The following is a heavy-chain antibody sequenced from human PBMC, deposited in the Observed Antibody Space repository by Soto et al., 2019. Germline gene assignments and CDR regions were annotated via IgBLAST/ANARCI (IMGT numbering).Heavy chain of an antibody. CDR3: ASPYYYDSSGYYSSNDYYFDY. V-gene: IGHV1-69*06. CDR1: GYTFTSYG. Sequence: ASVKVSCKASGYTFTSYGISWVRQAPGQGLEWMGGIIPIFGTANYAQKFQGRVTITADKSTSTAYMELSSLRSEDTAVYYCASPYYYDSSGYYSSNDYYFDYWGQGTLVTVSS. D-gene: IGHD3-22*01. J-gene: IGHJ4*02. CDR2: IIPIFGTA.